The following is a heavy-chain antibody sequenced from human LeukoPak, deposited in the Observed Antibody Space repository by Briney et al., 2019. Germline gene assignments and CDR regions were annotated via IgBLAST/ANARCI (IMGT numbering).Heavy chain of an antibody. V-gene: IGHV3-48*01. CDR3: ANSAGGSGYYRPLDY. Sequence: GGSLRLSCAASGFTFSTYSMNWVRQAPGKGLEWVSYISGGSSTIYYADSVKGRFTISRDNAKNSLYLQMNSLRAEDTAVYYCANSAGGSGYYRPLDYWGQGTLVTVSS. D-gene: IGHD3-22*01. CDR1: GFTFSTYS. CDR2: ISGGSSTI. J-gene: IGHJ4*02.